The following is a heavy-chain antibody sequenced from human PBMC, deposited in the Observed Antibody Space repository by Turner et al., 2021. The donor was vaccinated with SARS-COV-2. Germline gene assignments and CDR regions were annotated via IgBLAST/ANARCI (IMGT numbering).Heavy chain of an antibody. CDR2: IKQDGSEK. D-gene: IGHD3-10*01. V-gene: IGHV3-7*01. Sequence: EVQLVESGGGLVQPGGSLRLSCAASGFTFSIYWMSWVRQAPGKGLEWVANIKQDGSEKYYVDSVKGRFTISRDNAKNSLYLQMNSLRAEDTAVYSCARESIAYYGSGFDYWGQGTLVTVSS. CDR1: GFTFSIYW. J-gene: IGHJ4*02. CDR3: ARESIAYYGSGFDY.